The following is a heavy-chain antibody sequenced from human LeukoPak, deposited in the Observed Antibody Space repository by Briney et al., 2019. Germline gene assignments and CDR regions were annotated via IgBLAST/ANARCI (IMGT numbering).Heavy chain of an antibody. J-gene: IGHJ6*02. CDR1: GFTFSSYG. CDR2: ISYDGSNK. V-gene: IGHV3-30*18. D-gene: IGHD5-18*01. CDR3: AKDKLRGYSYGYYYYYYYGMDV. Sequence: GGSLRLSCAASGFTFSSYGMHWVRQAPGKGLEWVAVISYDGSNKYYADPVKGRFTISRDNSKNTLYLQMNSLRAEDTAVYYCAKDKLRGYSYGYYYYYYYGMDVWGQGTTVTVSS.